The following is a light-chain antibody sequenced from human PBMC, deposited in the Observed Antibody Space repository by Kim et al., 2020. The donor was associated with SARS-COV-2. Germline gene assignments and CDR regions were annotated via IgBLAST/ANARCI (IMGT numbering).Light chain of an antibody. Sequence: SYELTQPPSVSVSPGQTARITCSGDALPNQYAYWYQQKPGQAPVLVIYKDSERPSGIPERFSGSSSGTTVTLTISGVHAEDEADYYCQSADSSGTYWVFGGGTQLTVL. V-gene: IGLV3-25*03. J-gene: IGLJ3*02. CDR3: QSADSSGTYWV. CDR1: ALPNQY. CDR2: KDS.